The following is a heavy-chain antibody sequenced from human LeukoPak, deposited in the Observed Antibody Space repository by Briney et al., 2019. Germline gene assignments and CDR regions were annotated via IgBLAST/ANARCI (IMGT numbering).Heavy chain of an antibody. Sequence: SETLSLTCTDSSGSFSSGGYYWSWIRQPPGKGLEWIGYIYYSGSTNYNPSLKSRVTISVDTSKNQFSLKLSSVTAADTAVYYCAREGCSSTSCYGNWFDPWGQGTLVTVSS. V-gene: IGHV4-61*08. J-gene: IGHJ5*02. CDR1: SGSFSSGGYY. CDR2: IYYSGST. D-gene: IGHD2-2*01. CDR3: AREGCSSTSCYGNWFDP.